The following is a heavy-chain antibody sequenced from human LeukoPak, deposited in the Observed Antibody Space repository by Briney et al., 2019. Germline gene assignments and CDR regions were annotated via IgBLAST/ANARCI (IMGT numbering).Heavy chain of an antibody. CDR3: ARDDGDYCFDY. D-gene: IGHD4-17*01. V-gene: IGHV1-69*04. CDR2: IIPILGIA. CDR1: GGTFSSYA. Sequence: GASVKVSCKASGGTFSSYAISWVRQAPGQGLEWMGRIIPILGIANYAQKFQGRVTITADKSTSTAYMELSSLRSEDTAVYYCARDDGDYCFDYWGQGTLVTVSS. J-gene: IGHJ4*02.